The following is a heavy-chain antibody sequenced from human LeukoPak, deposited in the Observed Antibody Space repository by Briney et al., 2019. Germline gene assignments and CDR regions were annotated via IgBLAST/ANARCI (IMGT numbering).Heavy chain of an antibody. J-gene: IGHJ4*02. D-gene: IGHD2-2*01. CDR3: ARDRRSTPNDY. CDR1: GYTFTSYS. V-gene: IGHV1-18*01. Sequence: ASVKVSCKASGYTFTSYSISWVRQAPGQGLEWMGWICAYNGNTNYAQKLQGRVTMTTDTSTSTAYMELRSLRSDDTAVYYCARDRRSTPNDYWGQGTLVTVSS. CDR2: ICAYNGNT.